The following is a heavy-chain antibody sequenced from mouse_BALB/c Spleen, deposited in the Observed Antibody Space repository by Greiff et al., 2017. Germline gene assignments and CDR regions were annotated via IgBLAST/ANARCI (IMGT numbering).Heavy chain of an antibody. Sequence: EVMLVESGGGLVKPGGSLKLSCAASAFTFSSYAMSWVRQTPEKRLEWVASISSGGSTYYPDSVKGRFTISRDNPKNTLFLQMTSLRSEDTAMYYCARWRYDAMDYWGQGTSVTVSS. CDR1: AFTFSSYA. J-gene: IGHJ4*01. CDR3: ARWRYDAMDY. CDR2: ISSGGST. V-gene: IGHV5-6-5*01.